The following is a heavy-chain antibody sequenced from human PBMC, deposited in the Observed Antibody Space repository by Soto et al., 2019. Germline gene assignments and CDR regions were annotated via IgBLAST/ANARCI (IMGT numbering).Heavy chain of an antibody. J-gene: IGHJ5*02. CDR2: ISAYNRNT. CDR1: GYTFTNYG. V-gene: IGHV1-18*01. D-gene: IGHD2-15*01. CDR3: AGGRSEQLLLRNWSHP. Sequence: QVQLVQSGAEVKKPGASVNVSRKASGYTFTNYGISWVRQAPGQGLEWMAWISAYNRNTKSAQKLQGRVTMTTHTSTGTAYMERRTLRSDATAVYYCAGGRSEQLLLRNWSHPCGPGTLVIAS.